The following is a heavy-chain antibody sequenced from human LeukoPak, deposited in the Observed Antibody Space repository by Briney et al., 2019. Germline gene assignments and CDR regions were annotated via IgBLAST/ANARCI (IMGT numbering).Heavy chain of an antibody. CDR2: IYSGST. D-gene: IGHD1-1*01. J-gene: IGHJ4*02. CDR1: GGTISSDSDY. CDR3: ARGRVSGTTLYFDY. Sequence: PSETLSLTCTVSGGTISSDSDYWSWIRQPAGKGLEWIGRIYSGSTDYNPSLRSRLTISVDTSKNRFSLKLSSVTAADTAVYYCARGRVSGTTLYFDYWGQGTLFTVSS. V-gene: IGHV4-61*02.